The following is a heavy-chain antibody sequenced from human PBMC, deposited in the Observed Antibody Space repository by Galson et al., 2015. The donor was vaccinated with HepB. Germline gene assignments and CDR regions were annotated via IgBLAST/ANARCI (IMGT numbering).Heavy chain of an antibody. V-gene: IGHV3-23*01. CDR2: ISVSGAKT. J-gene: IGHJ4*02. CDR3: AKIFKQWLVLMPFDY. CDR1: GFPCSSYA. D-gene: IGHD6-19*01. Sequence: SLRLSCAASGFPCSSYAMGWGRQAPGKGLEWGSSISVSGAKTYHADSVKGQFTVSRDNSKNTLYLQTNNLRAEDTAVYYCAKIFKQWLVLMPFDYWGQGSLVTVSS.